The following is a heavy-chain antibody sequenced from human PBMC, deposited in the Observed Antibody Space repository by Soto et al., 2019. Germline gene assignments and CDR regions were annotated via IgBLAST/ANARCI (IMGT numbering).Heavy chain of an antibody. D-gene: IGHD2-15*01. J-gene: IGHJ4*02. CDR1: GYTFTTFG. Sequence: QVQLVQSGGEVKKPGAAVKVSCKASGYTFTTFGIGWVRQAPGQELEWLGWISAYSGNTEYPQKLQGRVTMTIDTATSTTYMELRSLRSDATDVYYCARAYGSGGSCYLDDWGRGALVTVPS. V-gene: IGHV1-18*01. CDR2: ISAYSGNT. CDR3: ARAYGSGGSCYLDD.